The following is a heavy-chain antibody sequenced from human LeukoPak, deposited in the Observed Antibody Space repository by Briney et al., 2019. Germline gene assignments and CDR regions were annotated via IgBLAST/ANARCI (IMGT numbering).Heavy chain of an antibody. CDR3: ASGAYEDHDY. CDR2: ISSSSSYI. D-gene: IGHD3-22*01. V-gene: IGHV3-21*01. J-gene: IGHJ4*02. Sequence: PGGSLRLSCAASGFTFSSYSMNWVRQAPGKGLELVSSISSSSSYIYYADSVKGRFTISRDNAKNSLYLQMNSLRAEDTAVYYCASGAYEDHDYWGQGTLVTVSS. CDR1: GFTFSSYS.